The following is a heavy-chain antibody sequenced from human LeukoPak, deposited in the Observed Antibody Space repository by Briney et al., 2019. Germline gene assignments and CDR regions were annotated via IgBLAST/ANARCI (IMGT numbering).Heavy chain of an antibody. J-gene: IGHJ6*03. CDR1: GFTFSSYG. CDR3: AKDIVVVVAAIHPYMDV. V-gene: IGHV3-30*02. D-gene: IGHD2-15*01. Sequence: GGSLRLSCAASGFTFSSYGMHWVRQAPGKGLEWVAFIRYDGSNKYYADSVKGRFTISRDNSKNTLYLQMNSLRAEDTAVYYCAKDIVVVVAAIHPYMDVWGKGTTVTVSS. CDR2: IRYDGSNK.